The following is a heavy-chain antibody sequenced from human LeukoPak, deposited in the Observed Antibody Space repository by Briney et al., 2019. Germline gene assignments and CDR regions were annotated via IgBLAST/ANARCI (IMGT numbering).Heavy chain of an antibody. V-gene: IGHV3-48*01. J-gene: IGHJ4*02. CDR2: ISSSSSTI. Sequence: GGSLRLSCAASGFTFSSYSMNWVRQAPGKGLEWVSYISSSSSTIYYADSVKGRFTISRDNAKNSLYLQMNSLRAEDTAVYYCAKEKVPYNWNPFDYWGQGTLVTVSS. CDR3: AKEKVPYNWNPFDY. CDR1: GFTFSSYS. D-gene: IGHD1-20*01.